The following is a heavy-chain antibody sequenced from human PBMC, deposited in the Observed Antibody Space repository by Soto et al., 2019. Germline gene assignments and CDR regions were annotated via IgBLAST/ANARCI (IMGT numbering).Heavy chain of an antibody. V-gene: IGHV4-4*02. Sequence: PSETLSLTCAVSGGSISSSNWWSWVRQPPGKGLEWIGEIYHRGSTNYNPSLKSRVIISVDNSKNQFSLKLSSVTAADTAVYYCAGARGYSIEYFDYWGQGTLVTVS. D-gene: IGHD5-18*01. CDR1: GGSISSSNW. J-gene: IGHJ4*02. CDR2: IYHRGST. CDR3: AGARGYSIEYFDY.